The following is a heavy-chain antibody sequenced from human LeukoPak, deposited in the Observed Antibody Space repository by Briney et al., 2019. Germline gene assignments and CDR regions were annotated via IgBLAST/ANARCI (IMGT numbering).Heavy chain of an antibody. CDR1: GASISTHTYC. CDR2: IYYNGNT. D-gene: IGHD2-21*02. V-gene: IGHV4-39*01. J-gene: IGHJ1*01. Sequence: PSEILSLTCTVSGASISTHTYCWGWTRQPPGKGLECIGSIYYNGNTYYNPSLKSRVTISVDTSNNQFSLKLRSVTAADTAVYYCARSYCAGDCYTEYFQHWGQGTLVTVSS. CDR3: ARSYCAGDCYTEYFQH.